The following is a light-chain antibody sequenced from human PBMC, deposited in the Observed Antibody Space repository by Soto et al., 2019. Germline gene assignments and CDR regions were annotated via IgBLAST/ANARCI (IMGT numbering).Light chain of an antibody. CDR3: YQCATSLWP. CDR1: SSVPTTY. Sequence: EILLTQSPGSLSLSPGERATLSCRASSSVPTTYLAWYQHKPGQAPRVLIYATSSRAPGIPDRFSGGESGTAFDLTVRSLEPADVALCCCYQCATSLWPFGQATPLEIK. J-gene: IGKJ1*01. CDR2: ATS. V-gene: IGKV3-20*01.